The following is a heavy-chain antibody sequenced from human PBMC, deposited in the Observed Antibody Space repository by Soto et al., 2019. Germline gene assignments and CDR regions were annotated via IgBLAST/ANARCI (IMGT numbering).Heavy chain of an antibody. CDR2: ISSSSSYT. Sequence: KAGGSLRLSCAASGFTFSDYYMTWIRQAPGKGLEWVSYISSSSSYTNYADSVKGRFTISRDNAKNSLYLQMNSLRPEDTAVYYCARDGYRYGNYYGMDVWGQGTTVTISS. J-gene: IGHJ6*02. CDR3: ARDGYRYGNYYGMDV. V-gene: IGHV3-11*06. CDR1: GFTFSDYY. D-gene: IGHD5-12*01.